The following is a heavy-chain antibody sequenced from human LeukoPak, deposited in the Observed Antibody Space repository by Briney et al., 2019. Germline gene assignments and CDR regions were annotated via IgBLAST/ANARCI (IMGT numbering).Heavy chain of an antibody. V-gene: IGHV3-30*04. CDR2: ISYDGSNK. J-gene: IGHJ5*02. D-gene: IGHD2-15*01. Sequence: GRSLRLSCAASGFTFSSYAMHWARQAPGKGLEWVAVISYDGSNKYYADSVKDRFTISRDNSKNTLYLQMNSLRAEDTAVYFCARRDGGLGSWGQGTLVTVSS. CDR3: ARRDGGLGS. CDR1: GFTFSSYA.